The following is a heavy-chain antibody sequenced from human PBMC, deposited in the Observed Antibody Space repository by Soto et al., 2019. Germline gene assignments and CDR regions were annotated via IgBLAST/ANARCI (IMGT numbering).Heavy chain of an antibody. CDR2: IVVGSGNT. V-gene: IGHV1-58*02. CDR1: GFTFSSSA. D-gene: IGHD1-1*01. CDR3: AADMAPTDMYNWFDP. Sequence: QTQLVQSGPEVKKPGTSVKVSCKASGFTFSSSAIQWVRQARGQRLEWIGWIVVGSGNTKYAQKFQERLTMTRDMSTSTAYTELSSLRSEDTAVYYCAADMAPTDMYNWFDPWGQGTLVTVSS. J-gene: IGHJ5*02.